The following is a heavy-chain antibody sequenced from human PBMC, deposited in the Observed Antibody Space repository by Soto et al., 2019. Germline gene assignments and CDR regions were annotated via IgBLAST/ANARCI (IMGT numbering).Heavy chain of an antibody. J-gene: IGHJ3*02. CDR3: ARHLMDIVVVVPATDAFDI. CDR2: IYPGDSDT. Sequence: GESLKISCKGSGYSFTSYWIGWVRQMPGKGLEWMGIIYPGDSDTRYSPSFQGQVTISADKSISTAYLQWSSLKASDTAMYYCARHLMDIVVVVPATDAFDISGQATIVTVSS. V-gene: IGHV5-51*01. D-gene: IGHD2-15*01. CDR1: GYSFTSYW.